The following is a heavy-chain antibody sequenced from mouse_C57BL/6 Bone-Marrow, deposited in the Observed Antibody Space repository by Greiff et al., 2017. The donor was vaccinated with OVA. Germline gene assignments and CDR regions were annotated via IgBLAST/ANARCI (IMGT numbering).Heavy chain of an antibody. CDR3: ARDATEDDYDVHWYFDV. CDR1: GFTFSDFY. CDR2: SRNKANDYTT. Sequence: EVKVVESGGGLVQSGRSLRLSCATSGFTFSDFYMEWVRQAPGKGLEWIAASRNKANDYTTEYSASVKGRFIVSRDTSQSILYLQMNALRAEDTAIYYCARDATEDDYDVHWYFDVWGTGTTVTVSS. D-gene: IGHD2-4*01. J-gene: IGHJ1*03. V-gene: IGHV7-1*01.